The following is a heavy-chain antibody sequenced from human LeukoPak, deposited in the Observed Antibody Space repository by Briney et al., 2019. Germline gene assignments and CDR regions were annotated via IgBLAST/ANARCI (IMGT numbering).Heavy chain of an antibody. CDR1: AFTFSRDD. Sequence: GGSLRLSCAASAFTFSRDDMAWVRQPPGKRPEWISSISGYGAGTHYIDSVRGRFIISRDNSKNTVYLQMNSLRAEDTAIYYCAREDSSMVLSLDYWGQGTLVAVSS. J-gene: IGHJ4*02. D-gene: IGHD5-18*01. V-gene: IGHV3-23*01. CDR2: ISGYGAGT. CDR3: AREDSSMVLSLDY.